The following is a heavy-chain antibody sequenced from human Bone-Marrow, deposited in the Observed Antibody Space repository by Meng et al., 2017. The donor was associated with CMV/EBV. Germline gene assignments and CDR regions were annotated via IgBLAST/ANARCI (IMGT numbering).Heavy chain of an antibody. V-gene: IGHV1-2*02. D-gene: IGHD1-26*01. J-gene: IGHJ4*02. CDR1: GYTFTGYY. CDR3: GRMVGATYYCDY. CDR2: INPNSGGT. Sequence: ASVKVSCKASGYTFTGYYIHWVRQAPGQGLEWMGWINPNSGGTNYAQKFQGRVTMTRDTSISTAYMELSRLRSDDTAVYYCGRMVGATYYCDYWGQGTLVTVSS.